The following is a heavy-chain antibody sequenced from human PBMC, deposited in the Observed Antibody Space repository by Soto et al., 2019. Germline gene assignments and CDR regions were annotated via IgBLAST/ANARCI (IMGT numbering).Heavy chain of an antibody. CDR2: INAGNGNT. Sequence: QVQLVQSGAEEKKPGASVKVSCKASGYTFTSYAMHWVRQAPGQRLEWMGWINAGNGNTKYSQKFQGRVTITRDTSASTAYMELSSLRSEDTAVYYCARDGRDGYKPFDYWGQGTLVTVSS. D-gene: IGHD5-12*01. V-gene: IGHV1-3*05. J-gene: IGHJ4*02. CDR3: ARDGRDGYKPFDY. CDR1: GYTFTSYA.